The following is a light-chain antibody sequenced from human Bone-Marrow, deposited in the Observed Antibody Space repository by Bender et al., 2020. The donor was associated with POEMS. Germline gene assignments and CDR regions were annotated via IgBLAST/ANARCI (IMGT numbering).Light chain of an antibody. CDR1: STDVGAYNY. V-gene: IGLV2-8*01. J-gene: IGLJ1*01. CDR2: EVS. Sequence: QSALTQPASVSGSPGQSITISCTGTSTDVGAYNYVSWYQQHPGKAPKLMIYEVSKRPSGVPDRFSGSKSGNTASLTVSGLQAEDEADYYCCSYAGTNAFGVFGPGTKVTVL. CDR3: CSYAGTNAFGV.